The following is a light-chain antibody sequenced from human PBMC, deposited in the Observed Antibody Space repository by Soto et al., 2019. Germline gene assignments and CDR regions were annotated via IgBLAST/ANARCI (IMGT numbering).Light chain of an antibody. CDR3: QQPYSTQP. V-gene: IGKV1-39*01. Sequence: DIQMTQSTSTLSASVGDRVTITCRASQSISSWLAWYQQKPGKAPKLLIYAASSLQSGVPSRFSGSESGTEFTLIIIGLQPEDYATYYCQQPYSTQPFGQVSKVDI. J-gene: IGKJ1*01. CDR1: QSISSW. CDR2: AAS.